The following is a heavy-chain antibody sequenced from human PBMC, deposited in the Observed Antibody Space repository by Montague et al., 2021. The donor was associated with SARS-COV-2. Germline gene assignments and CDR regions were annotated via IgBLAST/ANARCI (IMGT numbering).Heavy chain of an antibody. Sequence: SETLSLTCTVSGGSISSSSYYWGWIRQPPGKGLEWIGSIYYSGNTYSNPSLKSPVTISVDTSKNQFSLKLSSVTAADTAVYYCARHVPTYLTLENAFDIWGQGTMVTVSS. J-gene: IGHJ3*02. CDR1: GGSISSSSYY. CDR2: IYYSGNT. V-gene: IGHV4-39*01. CDR3: ARHVPTYLTLENAFDI.